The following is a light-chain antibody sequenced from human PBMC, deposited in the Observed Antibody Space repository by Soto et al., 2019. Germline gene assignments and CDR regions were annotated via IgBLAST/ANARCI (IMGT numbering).Light chain of an antibody. V-gene: IGKV3-11*01. CDR2: DAS. CDR3: QQRSNWRLT. J-gene: IGKJ4*01. CDR1: QSVSSY. Sequence: NVLTQSPAPLSFSPGGRATPSRRASQSVSSYLAWYQQKPGQAPRLLIYDASNRATGIPARFSGSGSGTDFTLTISSLEPEDFAVYYCQQRSNWRLTFGGGTKVDIK.